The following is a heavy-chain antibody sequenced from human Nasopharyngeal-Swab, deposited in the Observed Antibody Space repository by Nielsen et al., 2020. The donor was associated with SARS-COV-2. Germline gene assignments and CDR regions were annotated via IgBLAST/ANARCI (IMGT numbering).Heavy chain of an antibody. Sequence: GSLRLSCAVSGGSISSSNWWSWVRQPPGKGLEWTGEIYHSGSTNYNPSLKSRVTISVDKSKNQFSLKLSSVTAADTAVYYCARGDIVLMVYALSSGAFDIWGQGTMVTVSS. CDR1: GGSISSSNW. D-gene: IGHD2-8*01. CDR3: ARGDIVLMVYALSSGAFDI. V-gene: IGHV4-4*02. J-gene: IGHJ3*02. CDR2: IYHSGST.